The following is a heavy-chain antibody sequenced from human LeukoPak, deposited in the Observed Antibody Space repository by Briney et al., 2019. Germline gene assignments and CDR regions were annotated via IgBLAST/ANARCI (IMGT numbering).Heavy chain of an antibody. CDR2: IYYSGST. V-gene: IGHV4-59*01. CDR1: GGSISSYY. J-gene: IGHJ4*02. Sequence: SETLSLTCTVSGGSISSYYWSWIRQPPGKGLEWIGYIYYSGSTNYNPSLKSRVTISVDTSKNQFSLKLSSATAADTAVYYCARGGVVVVMGFDYWGQGTLVTVSS. CDR3: ARGGVVVVMGFDY. D-gene: IGHD3-22*01.